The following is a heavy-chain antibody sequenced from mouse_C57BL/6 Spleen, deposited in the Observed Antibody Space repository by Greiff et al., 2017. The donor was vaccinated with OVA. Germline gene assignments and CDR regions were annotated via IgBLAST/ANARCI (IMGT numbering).Heavy chain of an antibody. CDR2: ISSGGSYT. J-gene: IGHJ1*03. CDR3: AVYYYGSRRYFDV. D-gene: IGHD1-1*01. V-gene: IGHV5-6*01. CDR1: GFTFSSYG. Sequence: EVQGVESGGDLVKPGGSLKLSCAASGFTFSSYGMSWVRQTPDKRLEWVATISSGGSYTYYPDSVKGRFTISRDNAKNTLYLQMSSLKSEDTAMYYCAVYYYGSRRYFDVWGTGTTVTVSS.